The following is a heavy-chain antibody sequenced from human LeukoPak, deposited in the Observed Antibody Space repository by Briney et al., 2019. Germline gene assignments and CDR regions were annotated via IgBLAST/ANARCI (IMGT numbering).Heavy chain of an antibody. V-gene: IGHV3-30*03. CDR3: AREGLLWFGEYRGRFFDY. D-gene: IGHD3-10*01. CDR2: ISYDGSNK. J-gene: IGHJ4*02. Sequence: PGGSLRLSCAASGFTFSTYGMHWVRQAPGKGLEWVAVISYDGSNKYYADSVKGRFTISRDNSKNTLYLQMNSLRAEDTAVYYCAREGLLWFGEYRGRFFDYWGQGTLVTVSS. CDR1: GFTFSTYG.